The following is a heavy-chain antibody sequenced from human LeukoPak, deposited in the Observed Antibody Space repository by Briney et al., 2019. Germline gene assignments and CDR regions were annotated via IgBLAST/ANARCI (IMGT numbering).Heavy chain of an antibody. J-gene: IGHJ3*02. Sequence: PSETLSLTCIVSGGSISSYYWSWIRQPPGKGLEWIGYIYYSGSTNYNPSLKSRVTISVDTSKNQFSLKLSSVTAADTAVYYCARDRRESTKPNDAFDIWGQGTLVTVSS. CDR1: GGSISSYY. CDR2: IYYSGST. CDR3: ARDRRESTKPNDAFDI. V-gene: IGHV4-59*01. D-gene: IGHD1-1*01.